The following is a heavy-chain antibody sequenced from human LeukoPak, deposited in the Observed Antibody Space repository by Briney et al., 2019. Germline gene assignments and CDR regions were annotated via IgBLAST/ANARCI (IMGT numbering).Heavy chain of an antibody. Sequence: GGSLRLSCATSGFPFSAYDMHWVRQAPGKGLEWVSAFGSAGDTYYPGAVKGRFTISRDYATDSLYLQMTSLRAGDTAVYFCVRGALPGDNRYFDLWGRGTLVTVSS. J-gene: IGHJ2*01. CDR3: VRGALPGDNRYFDL. CDR2: FGSAGDT. V-gene: IGHV3-13*01. CDR1: GFPFSAYD. D-gene: IGHD1-1*01.